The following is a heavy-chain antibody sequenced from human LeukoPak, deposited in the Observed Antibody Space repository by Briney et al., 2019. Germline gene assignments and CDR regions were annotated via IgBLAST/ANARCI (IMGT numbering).Heavy chain of an antibody. D-gene: IGHD3-9*01. CDR1: GVSISSSNSY. CDR3: ASVKTYYDILTGYYVYFDY. J-gene: IGHJ4*02. V-gene: IGHV4-61*02. CDR2: IYTSGST. Sequence: SETLSLTCTVSGVSISSSNSYWGWIRQPPGKGLEWIGRIYTSGSTNYNPSLKSRVTISVDTSKNQFSLKLSSVTAADTAVYYCASVKTYYDILTGYYVYFDYWGQGTLVTVSS.